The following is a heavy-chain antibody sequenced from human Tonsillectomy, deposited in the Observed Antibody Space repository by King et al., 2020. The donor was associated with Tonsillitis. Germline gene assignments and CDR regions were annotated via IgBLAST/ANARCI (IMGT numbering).Heavy chain of an antibody. V-gene: IGHV1-18*01. CDR2: ISAYKGNT. CDR1: GYTFTSYG. Sequence: QLVQSGAEVKKPGASGKVSCKASGYTFTSYGISWGGQGPGQGLEWMGLISAYKGNTNYGTKLQGRVTMTTDKYTSTAYMGLRSLRSDDTAVYYCARGYCSGGSCYRDAFDIWGQGTMVTVSS. D-gene: IGHD2-15*01. CDR3: ARGYCSGGSCYRDAFDI. J-gene: IGHJ3*02.